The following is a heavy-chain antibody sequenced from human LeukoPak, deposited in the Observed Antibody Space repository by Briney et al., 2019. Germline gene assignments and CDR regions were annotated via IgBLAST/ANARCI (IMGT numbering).Heavy chain of an antibody. V-gene: IGHV4-39*07. CDR2: IYYSGST. CDR1: GGSISGSSYY. Sequence: PSETLSPTCTVSGGSISGSSYYWGWIRQPPGKGLEWIGSIYYSGSTYYNPSLKSRVTISVDTSKNQFSLKLSSVTAADTAVYYCARVPAVDIVVVVAATRAWFDPWGQGTLVTVSS. J-gene: IGHJ5*02. CDR3: ARVPAVDIVVVVAATRAWFDP. D-gene: IGHD2-15*01.